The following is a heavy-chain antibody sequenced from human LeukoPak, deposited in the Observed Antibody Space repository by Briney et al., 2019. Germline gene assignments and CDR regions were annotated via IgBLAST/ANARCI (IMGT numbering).Heavy chain of an antibody. CDR3: AKLSSLGWSPHDD. D-gene: IGHD3/OR15-3a*01. Sequence: PGRSLRLSCAASGFTFDDYAMHWVRQAPGKGLEWVSGISWNSGSIGYADSVKGRFTISRDNAKNSLYLQMNSLRAEDTALYYCAKLSSLGWSPHDDWGQGTLVTASS. J-gene: IGHJ4*02. CDR1: GFTFDDYA. CDR2: ISWNSGSI. V-gene: IGHV3-9*01.